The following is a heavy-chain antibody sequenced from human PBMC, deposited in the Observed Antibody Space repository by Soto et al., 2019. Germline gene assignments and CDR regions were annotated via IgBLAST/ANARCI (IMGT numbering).Heavy chain of an antibody. D-gene: IGHD3-10*01. Sequence: QLQLQESGPELVKPSETLSLTCTVSGGSISSSSYYWGWIRQPPGKGLEWIGSIYYSGSTHYNPSLKSRVTISVDTSKNQFSLKLSSVTAADTAVYYCATPWFGDGDYWGQGTLVTVSS. CDR2: IYYSGST. V-gene: IGHV4-39*01. J-gene: IGHJ4*02. CDR1: GGSISSSSYY. CDR3: ATPWFGDGDY.